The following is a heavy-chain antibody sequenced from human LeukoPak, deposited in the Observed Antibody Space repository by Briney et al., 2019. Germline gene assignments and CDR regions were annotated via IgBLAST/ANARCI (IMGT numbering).Heavy chain of an antibody. J-gene: IGHJ4*02. CDR3: AKAPFYCSSTSCYERGYYFDY. V-gene: IGHV3-23*01. CDR1: GFTFSSYA. CDR2: ISGSGGIT. D-gene: IGHD2-2*01. Sequence: GGSLRLSCAASGFTFSSYAMSWVRQAPGKGLEWVSAISGSGGITYYSDSVKGRFTISRDNSKNTMSLQMNSLRAEDTAVYYCAKAPFYCSSTSCYERGYYFDYWGQGTLVTVSS.